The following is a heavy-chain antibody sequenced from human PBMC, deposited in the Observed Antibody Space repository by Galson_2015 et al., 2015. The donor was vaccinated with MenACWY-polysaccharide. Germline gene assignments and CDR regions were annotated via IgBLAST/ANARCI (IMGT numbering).Heavy chain of an antibody. CDR2: ISNSGSET. V-gene: IGHV3-21*01. Sequence: SLRLSCAASGFRINPYYMSWVRQAPGRGLEWVSSISNSGSETQYTVSVRGRFTISRDIAKNPLFLQMNSLGVEDTAIYYCAKDFHNDGMDVWGHGTTVIVSS. D-gene: IGHD3-3*01. CDR1: GFRINPYY. J-gene: IGHJ6*02. CDR3: AKDFHNDGMDV.